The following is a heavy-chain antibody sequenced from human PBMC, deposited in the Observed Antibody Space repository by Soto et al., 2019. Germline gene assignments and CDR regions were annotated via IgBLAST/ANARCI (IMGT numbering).Heavy chain of an antibody. D-gene: IGHD3-3*01. CDR2: LVVGSGNT. J-gene: IGHJ4*02. V-gene: IGHV1-58*01. CDR3: AAVPVLRFLKCLPAFFSY. CDR1: SLMFTSPG. Sequence: SVRRSCKSASLMFTSPGLQWVRRARGQSLKWIGWLVVGSGNTHYAQHFQERVTLTRDMSTGTAYMELSSLRSEDTAVYYCAAVPVLRFLKCLPAFFSYRGQGSLVIGSA.